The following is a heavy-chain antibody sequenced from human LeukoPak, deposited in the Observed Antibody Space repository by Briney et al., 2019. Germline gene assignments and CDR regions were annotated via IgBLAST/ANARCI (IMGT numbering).Heavy chain of an antibody. J-gene: IGHJ6*02. Sequence: ASVKVSCKASGYTFISYYMHCVRQAPGQGLEWMGIINPSGGSTSYAQKFQGRVTMTRDTSTSTVYMELSSLRSEDTAVYYCARDLGYGDYYYYYGMDVWGQGTTVTVSS. V-gene: IGHV1-46*01. D-gene: IGHD4-17*01. CDR3: ARDLGYGDYYYYYGMDV. CDR1: GYTFISYY. CDR2: INPSGGST.